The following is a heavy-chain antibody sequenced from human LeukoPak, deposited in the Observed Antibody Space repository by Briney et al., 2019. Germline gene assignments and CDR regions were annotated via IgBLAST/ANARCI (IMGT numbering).Heavy chain of an antibody. CDR1: GFTFSSYG. Sequence: GGSLGLSCAASGFTFSSYGMHWVRQAPGKGLEWVAVIWYDGSNKYYADSVKGRFTISRDNSKNTLYLQMNSLRAEDTAVYYCARIDYSNYAWGQGTLVTVSS. CDR2: IWYDGSNK. D-gene: IGHD4-4*01. V-gene: IGHV3-33*01. J-gene: IGHJ5*02. CDR3: ARIDYSNYA.